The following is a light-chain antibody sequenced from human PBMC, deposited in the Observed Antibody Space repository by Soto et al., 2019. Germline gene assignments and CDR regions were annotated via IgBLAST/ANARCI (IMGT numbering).Light chain of an antibody. Sequence: QAVVTQEPSLTVSPGGTVTLTCGSSTGAVTSGHFPYWFEQKPGQAPRTLIYDTSNKHSWTPARFSGSLLGGKAALTLSGAQPEDEADYYCLLSYSGARVFGGGSKVTVL. J-gene: IGLJ2*01. CDR2: DTS. V-gene: IGLV7-46*01. CDR1: TGAVTSGHF. CDR3: LLSYSGARV.